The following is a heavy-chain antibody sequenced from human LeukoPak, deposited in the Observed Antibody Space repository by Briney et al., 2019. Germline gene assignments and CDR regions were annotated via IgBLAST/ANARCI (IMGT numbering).Heavy chain of an antibody. J-gene: IGHJ6*03. Sequence: PGGSLRLSCAASGFTFSSYSMNWVRQAPGKGLEWVSYISSSSSTIYYADSVKGRFTISRDNAKNSLYLQMNSLRAEDTAVYYCARDTVRSSPGGPYYYMDVWGKGTTVTVSS. V-gene: IGHV3-48*01. CDR2: ISSSSSTI. CDR1: GFTFSSYS. CDR3: ARDTVRSSPGGPYYYMDV. D-gene: IGHD6-6*01.